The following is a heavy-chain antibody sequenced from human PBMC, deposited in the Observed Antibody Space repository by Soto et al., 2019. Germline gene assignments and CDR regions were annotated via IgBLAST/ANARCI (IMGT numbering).Heavy chain of an antibody. D-gene: IGHD6-19*01. CDR3: SFGSGWYGEYFQH. J-gene: IGHJ1*01. V-gene: IGHV3-23*04. CDR1: GFTVSSNY. Sequence: EVQLVESGGGLIQPGGSLRLSCAASGFTVSSNYMSWVRQAPGKGLEWVSAISGSGGSTYYADSVKGRFTISRDNSKNTLYLQMNSLRAEDTAVYYCSFGSGWYGEYFQHWGQGTLVTVSS. CDR2: ISGSGGST.